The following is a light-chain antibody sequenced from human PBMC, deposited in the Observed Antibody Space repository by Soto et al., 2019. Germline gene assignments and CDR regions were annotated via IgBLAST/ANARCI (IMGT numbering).Light chain of an antibody. V-gene: IGKV2-28*01. Sequence: DIVMTQSPLSLPVTPGEPASISCRSSQSLLHSNGYNYLDWYLQKPGQSPQLLIYLGSNRASGVPDRFRGSGSVTDFTLKISSVEAEDVGVYYCMQALQTPPWTFGQGTKVEIK. J-gene: IGKJ1*01. CDR2: LGS. CDR1: QSLLHSNGYNY. CDR3: MQALQTPPWT.